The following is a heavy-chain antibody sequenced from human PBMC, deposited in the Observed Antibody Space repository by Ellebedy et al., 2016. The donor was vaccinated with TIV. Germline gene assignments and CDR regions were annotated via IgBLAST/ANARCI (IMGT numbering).Heavy chain of an antibody. CDR2: ISGSGDTT. CDR3: AKASRGGSYYYGLDV. D-gene: IGHD3-10*01. Sequence: GESLKISCGAADFSFRTYDMTWVRPAPGKGLEWVSSISGSGDTTYYADSVKGRFTISRDNSNHTLFLQMDSLKAEDTALYYCAKASRGGSYYYGLDVWGQGTRVTVSS. V-gene: IGHV3-23*01. J-gene: IGHJ6*02. CDR1: DFSFRTYD.